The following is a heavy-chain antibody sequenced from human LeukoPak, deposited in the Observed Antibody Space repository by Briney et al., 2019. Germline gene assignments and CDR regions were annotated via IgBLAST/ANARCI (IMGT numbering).Heavy chain of an antibody. CDR1: GGSISSSSYY. Sequence: SETLSLTCNVSGGSISSSSYYWGWPRQPPGKGLELIRYIYYSGTTYYNPSLKSRVTISVDTSKNQFSLKLSSVTAADTAVYYCARVNTLIRGIGWFDPWGQGILVTVSS. J-gene: IGHJ5*02. V-gene: IGHV4-39*07. CDR2: IYYSGTT. CDR3: ARVNTLIRGIGWFDP. D-gene: IGHD3-10*01.